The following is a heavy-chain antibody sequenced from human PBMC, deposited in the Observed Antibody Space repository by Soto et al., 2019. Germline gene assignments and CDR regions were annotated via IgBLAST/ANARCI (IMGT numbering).Heavy chain of an antibody. CDR3: ARVGLNSSGPFDP. D-gene: IGHD6-19*01. Sequence: GXSVKVSFKASGGTFISYAISWVRQAPGRGLEWMGGIIPIFGTANYAQKFQGRVTITADESTSTAYMELSSLRSEDTAVYYCARVGLNSSGPFDPWGQGTLVTVSS. J-gene: IGHJ5*02. CDR2: IIPIFGTA. CDR1: GGTFISYA. V-gene: IGHV1-69*13.